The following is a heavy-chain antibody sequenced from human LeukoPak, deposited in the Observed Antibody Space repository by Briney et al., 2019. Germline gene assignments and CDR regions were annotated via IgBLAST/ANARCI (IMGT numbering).Heavy chain of an antibody. CDR2: MNPNSGNT. J-gene: IGHJ5*02. CDR1: GYTFTSYD. CDR3: ARGHPPSNWFDP. V-gene: IGHV1-8*01. Sequence: ASVKVSCKASGYTFTSYDINWLRQATRQALEWMGWMNPNSGNTGYAQKFQGRVTMTRNTSISTPYMELSSLRSEDTAVYYCARGHPPSNWFDPWGQGTLVTVSS.